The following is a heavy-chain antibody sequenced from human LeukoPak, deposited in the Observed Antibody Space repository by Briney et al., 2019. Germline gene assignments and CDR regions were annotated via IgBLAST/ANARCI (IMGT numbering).Heavy chain of an antibody. CDR1: GFTFSSYA. Sequence: QSGGSLRLSCAASGFTFSSYAMHWVRQAPGKGLEWVAVISYDGSNKYYADSVKGRFTISRDNSKNTLFLQMNSLRPEDTALYYCAKLGWAPNTAMVMTYYYFMDVWGKGTPVTVSS. J-gene: IGHJ6*03. V-gene: IGHV3-30-3*02. D-gene: IGHD5-18*01. CDR3: AKLGWAPNTAMVMTYYYFMDV. CDR2: ISYDGSNK.